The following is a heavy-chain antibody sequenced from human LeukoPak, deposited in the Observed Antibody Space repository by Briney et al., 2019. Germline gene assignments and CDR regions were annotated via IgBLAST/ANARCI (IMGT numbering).Heavy chain of an antibody. D-gene: IGHD4-11*01. V-gene: IGHV4-30-4*08. J-gene: IGHJ4*02. CDR2: IYYSGST. Sequence: PSQTLSLTCTVSGGSISSGDYYWSWIRLPPGKGLEWIGYIYYSGSTYYNPSLKSRVTISVDTSENQFSLKLSSVTAADTAVYYCARADDYSNYFDYWGQGTLVTVSS. CDR3: ARADDYSNYFDY. CDR1: GGSISSGDYY.